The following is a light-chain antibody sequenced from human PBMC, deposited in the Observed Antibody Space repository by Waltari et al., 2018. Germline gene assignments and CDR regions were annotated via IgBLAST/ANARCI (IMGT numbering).Light chain of an antibody. CDR3: QSYDNNLSGWV. Sequence: QSVLPQSPSVSGAPAQRVTISCTGSGSNIGANYGVHWYQQLPGSAPKVLIYNNNNRPSGVPDRFSGSKSGTSASLAITGLQAGDEAAYYCQSYDNNLSGWVFGGGTKLTVL. CDR2: NNN. V-gene: IGLV1-40*01. CDR1: GSNIGANYG. J-gene: IGLJ3*02.